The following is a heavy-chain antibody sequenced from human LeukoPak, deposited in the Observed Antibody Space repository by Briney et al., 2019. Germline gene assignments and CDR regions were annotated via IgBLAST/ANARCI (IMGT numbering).Heavy chain of an antibody. D-gene: IGHD3-3*01. CDR1: GFTFSSYS. Sequence: PGGSLRLSCAASGFTFSSYSMNWVRQAPGKGLEWVSAISGSGGSTYYADSVKGRFTISRDDAKDSVFLQMNSLRVDDTAVYYCARTYDFGRGPPGDAFDNWGQGTLVTVPS. CDR2: ISGSGGST. CDR3: ARTYDFGRGPPGDAFDN. J-gene: IGHJ3*02. V-gene: IGHV3-23*01.